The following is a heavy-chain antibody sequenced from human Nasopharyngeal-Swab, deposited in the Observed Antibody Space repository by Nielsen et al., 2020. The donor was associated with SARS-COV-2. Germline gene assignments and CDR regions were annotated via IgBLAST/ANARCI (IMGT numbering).Heavy chain of an antibody. CDR2: ISGKSDMT. J-gene: IGHJ2*01. Sequence: GESLKISCAASGFTFSDYSLNWVRQAPGRGLEWLSYISGKSDMTNYADSVKGRFTISRDNAKNSLYLQMNSLRDEDTAVYYCARDLVSSWRAIGNWYFDLWGRGTLVTVSS. D-gene: IGHD6-13*01. V-gene: IGHV3-48*02. CDR1: GFTFSDYS. CDR3: ARDLVSSWRAIGNWYFDL.